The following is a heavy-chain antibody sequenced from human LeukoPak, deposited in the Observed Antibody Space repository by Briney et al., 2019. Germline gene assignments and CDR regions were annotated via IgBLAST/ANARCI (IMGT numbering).Heavy chain of an antibody. CDR3: ASRPFETTVVPWDFY. J-gene: IGHJ4*02. V-gene: IGHV1-46*01. CDR2: INPSGGST. Sequence: GASVKVSCKASGYTFTSYYMHWVRQAPGQGLEWMGIINPSGGSTSYAQKFQGRVTMTRDTSTSTVYMELSSLTASDTAMYYCASRPFETTVVPWDFYWGQGTQVTVSS. CDR1: GYTFTSYY. D-gene: IGHD4-17*01.